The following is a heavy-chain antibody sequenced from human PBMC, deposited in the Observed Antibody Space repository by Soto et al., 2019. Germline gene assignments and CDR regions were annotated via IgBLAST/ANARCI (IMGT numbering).Heavy chain of an antibody. CDR3: AGTALAYDRSGYSWIDL. V-gene: IGHV4-61*01. CDR1: GGSVSSGSYY. Sequence: SETLSLTCTVSGGSVSSGSYYWSWIRPPPGKGLEWIGYIYYSGSTNYNPSLKSRVTISVDTSKNQFSLKLSSVTAAATAVYYCAGTALAYDRSGYSWIDLWGQGTMVTVSS. CDR2: IYYSGST. J-gene: IGHJ5*02. D-gene: IGHD3-22*01.